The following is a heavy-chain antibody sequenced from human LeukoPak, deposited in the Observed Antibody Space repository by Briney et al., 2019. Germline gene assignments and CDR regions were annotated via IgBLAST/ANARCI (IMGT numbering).Heavy chain of an antibody. CDR3: ASGYYYDSSGYYPDY. CDR1: GYTFTGYY. D-gene: IGHD3-22*01. CDR2: INANSGGT. J-gene: IGHJ4*02. Sequence: ASVKVSCKASGYTFTGYYMHWVRQAPGQGLEWMGSINANSGGTNYAQKFQDRVTMTRDTSISTAYMELSRLRSEDTAVYYCASGYYYDSSGYYPDYWGQGTLVTVSS. V-gene: IGHV1-2*02.